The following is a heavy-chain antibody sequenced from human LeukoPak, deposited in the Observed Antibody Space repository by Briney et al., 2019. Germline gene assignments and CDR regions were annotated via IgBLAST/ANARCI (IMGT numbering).Heavy chain of an antibody. V-gene: IGHV3-23*01. CDR1: GFTFSSYG. Sequence: GGTLRLSCAASGFTFSSYGMSWVRQAPGKGLEWVSAISGSGGSIYYADSVKGRFTISRDNSKNTLYLQMNSLRAEDTAVYYCAKSVVRGVIAYYFDYWGQGTLVTVSS. D-gene: IGHD3-10*01. CDR2: ISGSGGSI. CDR3: AKSVVRGVIAYYFDY. J-gene: IGHJ4*02.